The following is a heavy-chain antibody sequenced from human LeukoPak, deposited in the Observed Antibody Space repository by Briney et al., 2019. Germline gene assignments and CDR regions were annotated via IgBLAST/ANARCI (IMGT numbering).Heavy chain of an antibody. CDR3: ARVTGYMIEDYFDY. Sequence: SETLSLTCTVSGGSISSSSYYWGWLRQPPGEGLEWIGSIYYSGSTYYNPSLKSRVTISVDTSKNQFSLKLSSVTAADTAVYYCARVTGYMIEDYFDYWGQGTLVTVSA. CDR2: IYYSGST. CDR1: GGSISSSSYY. V-gene: IGHV4-39*07. J-gene: IGHJ4*02. D-gene: IGHD3-22*01.